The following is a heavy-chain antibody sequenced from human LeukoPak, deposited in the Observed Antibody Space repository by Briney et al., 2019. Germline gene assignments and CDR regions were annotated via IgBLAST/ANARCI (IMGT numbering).Heavy chain of an antibody. Sequence: KPGESLKISCKGSGYSFTSYWIGWVRQMPGKGLEWMGIIYPGDSDTRYSPSFQGQVTISADKSISTAYLQWSSLKASDTAMSYCARRGYCSSTSCQSWFDPWGQGTLVTVSS. J-gene: IGHJ5*02. D-gene: IGHD2-2*01. CDR1: GYSFTSYW. V-gene: IGHV5-51*03. CDR2: IYPGDSDT. CDR3: ARRGYCSSTSCQSWFDP.